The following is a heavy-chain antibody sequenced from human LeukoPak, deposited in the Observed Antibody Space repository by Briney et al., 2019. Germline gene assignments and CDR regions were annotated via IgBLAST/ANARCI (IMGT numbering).Heavy chain of an antibody. V-gene: IGHV4-34*08. Sequence: SETLSLTCAVYGGTFSGYYWSWIRQPPGKGLEWIGEINHSGSTNYNPSLKSRVTISIDTSKNQFSLKLSSVTAADTAVYYCAGLRGYWGQGTLVTVSS. J-gene: IGHJ4*02. CDR2: INHSGST. CDR1: GGTFSGYY. CDR3: AGLRGY. D-gene: IGHD3/OR15-3a*01.